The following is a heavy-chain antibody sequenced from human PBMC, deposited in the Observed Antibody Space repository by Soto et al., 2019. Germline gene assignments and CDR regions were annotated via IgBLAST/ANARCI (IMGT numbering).Heavy chain of an antibody. Sequence: TSETLSLTCTVSGGSISSGGYYWSWIRQHPGKGLEWIGYIYYSGSTYYNPSLKSRVTISVDTSKNQFSLKLSSVTAADTAVYYCARDFAGFSATGYYYMDVWGKGTTVTVSS. CDR2: IYYSGST. J-gene: IGHJ6*03. CDR1: GGSISSGGYY. D-gene: IGHD3-3*01. V-gene: IGHV4-31*03. CDR3: ARDFAGFSATGYYYMDV.